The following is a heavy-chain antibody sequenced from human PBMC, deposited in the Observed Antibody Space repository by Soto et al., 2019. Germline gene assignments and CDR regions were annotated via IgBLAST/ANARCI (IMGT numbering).Heavy chain of an antibody. CDR1: GGSISSGSYY. D-gene: IGHD3-22*01. V-gene: IGHV4-39*01. CDR2: MYYSGTT. Sequence: SETLSLTCTVSGGSISSGSYYWGWIRQPPGKGLEWIGTMYYSGTTYYNPSLKSRVTISVDTSRNQFFLKLTSVTAADTAVYYCARLGPYDSTGYYLPFDYWGQGALVTV. J-gene: IGHJ4*02. CDR3: ARLGPYDSTGYYLPFDY.